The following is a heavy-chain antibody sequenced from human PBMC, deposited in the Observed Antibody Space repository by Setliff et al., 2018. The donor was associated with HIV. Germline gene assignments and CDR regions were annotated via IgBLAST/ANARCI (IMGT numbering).Heavy chain of an antibody. V-gene: IGHV4-61*02. J-gene: IGHJ4*02. CDR3: ARVGYHGSGRYSFDY. Sequence: PSETLSLTCTVSGGSISSGSYYWSWIRQPAGKGLEWIGRIHTSGSTKYNPSLKSRVTISADTSKNQFSLNLSSVTAAETAVYYCARVGYHGSGRYSFDYWGQGTLVTVSS. D-gene: IGHD3-10*01. CDR2: IHTSGST. CDR1: GGSISSGSYY.